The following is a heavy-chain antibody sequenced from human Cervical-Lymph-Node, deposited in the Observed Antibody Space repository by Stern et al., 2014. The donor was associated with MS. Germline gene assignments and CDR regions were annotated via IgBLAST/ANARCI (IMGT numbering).Heavy chain of an antibody. D-gene: IGHD3-10*01. CDR2: INAGNGNT. CDR3: ARGAGVYWYFDL. V-gene: IGHV1-3*01. Sequence: VQLVESGAEVKKPGASVKVSCKASGYTFMTYAMHWVRQAPGQRLEWMGWINAGNGNTKYSQKCQGRVTITRDTSASTAYMELSSLRSEDTAVYYCARGAGVYWYFDLWGRGTLVTVSS. J-gene: IGHJ2*01. CDR1: GYTFMTYA.